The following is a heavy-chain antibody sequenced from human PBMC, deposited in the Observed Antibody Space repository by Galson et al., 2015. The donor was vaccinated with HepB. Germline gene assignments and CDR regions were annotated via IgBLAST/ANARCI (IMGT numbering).Heavy chain of an antibody. CDR2: IYYSGST. V-gene: IGHV4-31*03. CDR1: GGSISSGGYY. J-gene: IGHJ2*01. CDR3: ARGGYYYDSSGYYNWYFDL. Sequence: TLSLTCTVSGGSISSGGYYWSWIRQHPGKGLELIGYIYYSGSTNYNPSLKSRVTISVDTSKNQFSLKLSSVTAADTAVYYCARGGYYYDSSGYYNWYFDLWGRGSLVTVSS. D-gene: IGHD3-22*01.